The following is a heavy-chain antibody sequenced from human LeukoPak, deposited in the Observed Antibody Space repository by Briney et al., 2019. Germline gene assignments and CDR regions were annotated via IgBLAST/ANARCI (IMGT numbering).Heavy chain of an antibody. CDR3: ARGLQEYTYGFDY. CDR1: GLTVSSNY. CDR2: IYSGGST. Sequence: PGGSLRLSCAASGLTVSSNYMGWVRQAPGKGLEWVSVIYSGGSTYYADSVKGRFTISRDNSKNTLYLQMNSLRAEDTAVYYCARGLQEYTYGFDYWGQGTLVTVSS. J-gene: IGHJ4*02. V-gene: IGHV3-66*02. D-gene: IGHD5-18*01.